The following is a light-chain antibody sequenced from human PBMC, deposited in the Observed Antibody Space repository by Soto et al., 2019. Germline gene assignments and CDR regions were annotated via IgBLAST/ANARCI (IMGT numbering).Light chain of an antibody. V-gene: IGLV2-23*02. Sequence: QSALTQPASVSGSPGQSITIPCTGTSSDVGSYNLVSWYQQHPGKAPKVMIYEVSKRPSGVSNRFSGSKSGNTASLTISGLQAEDEADYYCCSYGGSYVFGPGTKLTVL. CDR1: SSDVGSYNL. J-gene: IGLJ1*01. CDR3: CSYGGSYV. CDR2: EVS.